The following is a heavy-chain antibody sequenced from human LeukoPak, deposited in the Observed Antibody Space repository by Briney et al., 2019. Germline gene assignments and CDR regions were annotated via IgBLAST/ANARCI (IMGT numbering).Heavy chain of an antibody. CDR2: IYTSGST. D-gene: IGHD6-19*01. V-gene: IGHV4-4*07. CDR3: AREQWLVRGDAFDI. J-gene: IGHJ3*02. CDR1: GGSISSYY. Sequence: PSETLSLTCTVSGGSISSYYWSWIRQPAGKGLEWIGRIYTSGSTNYNPSLKSRVTMSVDTSKNQFSLKLSSVTAADTAVYYCAREQWLVRGDAFDIWGQGTMVTVSS.